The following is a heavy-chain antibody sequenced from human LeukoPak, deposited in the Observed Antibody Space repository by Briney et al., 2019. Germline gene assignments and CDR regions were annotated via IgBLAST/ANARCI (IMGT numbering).Heavy chain of an antibody. CDR1: GGTFSSYA. J-gene: IGHJ4*02. V-gene: IGHV1-69*05. CDR3: ARGNEGYDYCWRH. CDR2: IIPIFGTA. D-gene: IGHD5-12*01. Sequence: ASVKDSCKASGGTFSSYAISWVRQAPGQGLEWMGRIIPIFGTANYAQKFQGRVTITTDESTSTAYMELSSLRSEDTAVYYCARGNEGYDYCWRHWGQGTLSPSPQ.